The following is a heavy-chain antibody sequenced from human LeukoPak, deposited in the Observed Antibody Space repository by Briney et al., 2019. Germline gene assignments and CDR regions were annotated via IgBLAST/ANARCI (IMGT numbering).Heavy chain of an antibody. CDR3: ARSRTVISSIWFDP. J-gene: IGHJ5*02. Sequence: PGGSLRLSCAASGFTFSSYAMHWVRQAPGKGLEWVAVISYDGSNKYYADSVKGRFTISRDHSKNTLYLQMNSLRAEDTAVYYCARSRTVISSIWFDPWGQGTLVTVSS. V-gene: IGHV3-30*04. D-gene: IGHD2-21*01. CDR2: ISYDGSNK. CDR1: GFTFSSYA.